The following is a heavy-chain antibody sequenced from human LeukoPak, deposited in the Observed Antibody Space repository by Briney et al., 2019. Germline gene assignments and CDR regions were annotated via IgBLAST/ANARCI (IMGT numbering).Heavy chain of an antibody. J-gene: IGHJ3*02. CDR1: GFTFSSYS. CDR3: ARGRWPRDAFDI. CDR2: ISSSSSYI. D-gene: IGHD5-24*01. V-gene: IGHV3-21*01. Sequence: GGSLRLSCAASGFTFSSYSMNWVRQAPGKGLEWVSSISSSSSYIYYADSVEGRFTISRDNAKNSLYLQMNSLRAEDTAVYYCARGRWPRDAFDIWGQGTMVTVSS.